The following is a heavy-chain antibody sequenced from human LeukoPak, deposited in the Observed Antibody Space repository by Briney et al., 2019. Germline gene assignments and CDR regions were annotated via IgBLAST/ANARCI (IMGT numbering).Heavy chain of an antibody. V-gene: IGHV3-33*01. CDR1: GFTSSSYG. D-gene: IGHD3-3*01. CDR3: ARRGYDFWSGYEYCFDY. CDR2: IWYDGSNK. Sequence: PGGSLRLSCAASGFTSSSYGMHWVRQAPGKGLEWVAVIWYDGSNKYYADSVKGRFTISRDNSKNTLYLQMNSLRAEDTAVYYCARRGYDFWSGYEYCFDYWGQGTLVTVSS. J-gene: IGHJ4*02.